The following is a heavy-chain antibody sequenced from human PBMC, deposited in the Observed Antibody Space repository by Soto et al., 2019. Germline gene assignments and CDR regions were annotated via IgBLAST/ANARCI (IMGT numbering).Heavy chain of an antibody. CDR2: ISCNSNTI. CDR3: AKDTGPN. CDR1: GFTFDNYD. V-gene: IGHV3-9*01. Sequence: SLGLSCAASGFTFDNYDMHWVRQAPGKGLEWVSGISCNSNTIAYADSFKFRFTISRDKAKNSLYLQINSLRAEDTAFYYCAKDTGPNWGQGTLDSVSS. J-gene: IGHJ4*02.